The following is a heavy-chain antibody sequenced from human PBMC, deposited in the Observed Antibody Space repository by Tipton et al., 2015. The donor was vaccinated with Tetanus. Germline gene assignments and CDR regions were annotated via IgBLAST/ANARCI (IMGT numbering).Heavy chain of an antibody. D-gene: IGHD2-15*01. CDR3: AREGAASQFDY. J-gene: IGHJ4*02. CDR2: TYHNGRT. Sequence: TLSLTCAVSGGSFSSGGYSWNWIRQPPGKGLEWVGYTYHNGRTNYSPSLKSQVTISIDRSRNQFSRKLNSVTAADTAVYYCAREGAASQFDYWGQGALVIVSS. V-gene: IGHV4-30-2*01. CDR1: GGSFSSGGYS.